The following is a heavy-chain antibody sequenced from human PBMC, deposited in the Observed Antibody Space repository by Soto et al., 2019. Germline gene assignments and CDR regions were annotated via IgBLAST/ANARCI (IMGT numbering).Heavy chain of an antibody. V-gene: IGHV4-39*01. CDR1: GGSISSSSYY. D-gene: IGHD3-22*01. CDR3: ARIGGTNHKWLLKRKKDETFDY. J-gene: IGHJ4*02. Sequence: PSETQSLTCTVSGGSISSSSYYWGWIRQPPGKGLEWIGSIYYSGSTYYNPSLKSRVTISVDTSKNQFSLKLSSVTAADTAVYYCARIGGTNHKWLLKRKKDETFDYWGQGTLVTVSS. CDR2: IYYSGST.